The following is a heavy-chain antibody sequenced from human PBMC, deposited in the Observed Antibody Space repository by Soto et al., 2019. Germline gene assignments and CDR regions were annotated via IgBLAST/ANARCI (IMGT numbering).Heavy chain of an antibody. CDR3: ARVGTDTAMVTSGYGMDV. Sequence: ASVKVSCKASGYTFTSYGISWVRQAPGQGLEWMGWISAYNGNTNYAQKLQGRVTMTTDTSTSTAYMELRSLRSDDTAVYYCARVGTDTAMVTSGYGMDVWGQGTTVIV. CDR2: ISAYNGNT. V-gene: IGHV1-18*04. D-gene: IGHD5-18*01. CDR1: GYTFTSYG. J-gene: IGHJ6*02.